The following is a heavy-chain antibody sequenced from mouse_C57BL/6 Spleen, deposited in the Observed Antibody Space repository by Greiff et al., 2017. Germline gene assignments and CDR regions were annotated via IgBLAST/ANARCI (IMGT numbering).Heavy chain of an antibody. Sequence: QVQLQQPGAELVKPGASVQLSCKASGYTFTSYWMHWVKQRPGQGLEWIGMIHPNSGSTNYNEKFKSKATLTVDKSSSTAYMQLSSLTSEDSAVYYCARWDYGSPYAMDYWGQGTSVTVSS. D-gene: IGHD1-1*01. J-gene: IGHJ4*01. CDR1: GYTFTSYW. V-gene: IGHV1-64*01. CDR3: ARWDYGSPYAMDY. CDR2: IHPNSGST.